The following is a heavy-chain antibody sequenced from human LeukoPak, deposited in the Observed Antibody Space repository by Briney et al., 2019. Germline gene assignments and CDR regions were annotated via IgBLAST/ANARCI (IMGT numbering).Heavy chain of an antibody. V-gene: IGHV3-23*01. J-gene: IGHJ3*02. CDR3: GKVAGVAGTLYGAFDI. CDR1: AFTFSSYA. Sequence: GGYLRLSCAAYAFTFSSYAMSWVRQAPGKGLEWVSAISGSGGSTYYADSVKGRFTISRDRSKNSLYLQMNSLRIEDTALYYCGKVAGVAGTLYGAFDIWGQGTMVTVSS. D-gene: IGHD6-19*01. CDR2: ISGSGGST.